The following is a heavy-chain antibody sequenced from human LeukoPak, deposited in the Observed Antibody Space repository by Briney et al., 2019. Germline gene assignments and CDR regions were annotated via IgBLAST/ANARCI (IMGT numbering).Heavy chain of an antibody. CDR2: INPNGGGT. Sequence: ASVKVSCKASGYTFTGNHMHWVRQAPGQGLEWMGWINPNGGGTNYAQKFQGRVTMTRDTSISTAYMELSRLRSDDTAVYYCARDRRVVRAAILSEIDYWGQGTLATVSS. D-gene: IGHD2-2*01. CDR1: GYTFTGNH. CDR3: ARDRRVVRAAILSEIDY. V-gene: IGHV1-2*02. J-gene: IGHJ4*02.